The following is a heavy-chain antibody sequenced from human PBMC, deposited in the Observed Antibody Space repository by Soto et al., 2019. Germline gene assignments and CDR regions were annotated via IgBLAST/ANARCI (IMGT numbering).Heavy chain of an antibody. CDR3: ARDCSGGSCYSGRSFDY. CDR2: ISANSGNT. Sequence: ASVKVSCKAFGFIFNNYAISWVRQAPGQGLEWMGWISANSGNTNYAQKLQGRVTMTTDTSTSTAYMELRSLRSDDTAVYYCARDCSGGSCYSGRSFDYWGQGTLVTVSS. D-gene: IGHD2-15*01. J-gene: IGHJ4*02. CDR1: GFIFNNYA. V-gene: IGHV1-18*04.